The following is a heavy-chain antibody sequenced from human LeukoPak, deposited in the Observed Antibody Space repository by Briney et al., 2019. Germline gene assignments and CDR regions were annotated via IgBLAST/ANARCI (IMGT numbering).Heavy chain of an antibody. CDR2: ISYDEKNT. V-gene: IGHV3-30*03. CDR3: EASWHY. Sequence: GGSLRLSCAASGFTFSSYSMNWVRQAPGKGLEWVATISYDEKNTYYADSVKGRVTISRDNSKDTLFLQMNSLKIEDTAIYYCEASWHYWGQGTLVTVSS. CDR1: GFTFSSYS. J-gene: IGHJ4*02.